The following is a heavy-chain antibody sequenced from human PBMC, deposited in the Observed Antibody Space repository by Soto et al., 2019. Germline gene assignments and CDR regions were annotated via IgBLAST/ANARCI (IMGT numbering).Heavy chain of an antibody. V-gene: IGHV3-23*01. CDR3: AKNDHDDSGSFYYYFGIDS. Sequence: EVQLLESGGGLVQPGGSLRLSCAASGFTFSSYAMSWVRQAPGKGLEWVSAISGSGGSTYYADSVKGRFTISRDNSKNTLYLQRNSLSAEDTDVYSFAKNDHDDSGSFYYYFGIDSGARGPTLTVSS. D-gene: IGHD4-17*01. CDR1: GFTFSSYA. J-gene: IGHJ6*02. CDR2: ISGSGGST.